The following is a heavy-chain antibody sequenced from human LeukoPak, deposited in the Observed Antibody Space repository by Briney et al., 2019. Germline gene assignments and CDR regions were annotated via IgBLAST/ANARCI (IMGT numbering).Heavy chain of an antibody. D-gene: IGHD7-27*01. V-gene: IGHV4-59*01. Sequence: SETLSLTCTVSGGSISSYYWSWIRQPPGKGLEWIGYIYYSGSTNYNPSLKSRVTISVDTSKNQFSLKLSSVTAADTAVYYCARDFPELGRAFDIWGQGTMVTVSS. CDR2: IYYSGST. CDR3: ARDFPELGRAFDI. J-gene: IGHJ3*02. CDR1: GGSISSYY.